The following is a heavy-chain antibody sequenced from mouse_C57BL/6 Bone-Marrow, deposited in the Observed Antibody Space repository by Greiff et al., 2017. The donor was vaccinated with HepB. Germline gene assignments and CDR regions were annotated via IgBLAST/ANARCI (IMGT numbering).Heavy chain of an antibody. V-gene: IGHV1-55*01. CDR1: GYTFTSYW. Sequence: QVQLQQPGAELVKPGASVKMSCKASGYTFTSYWITWVKQRPGKGLEWIGVIYPGSGSTNYNEKFKSKATLTVDTSSSTAYMQLTIMTSEDAAVYTCERGSFFLFYYCDYGGQGTALTVTS. CDR3: ERGSFFLFYYCDY. CDR2: IYPGSGST. J-gene: IGHJ2*01.